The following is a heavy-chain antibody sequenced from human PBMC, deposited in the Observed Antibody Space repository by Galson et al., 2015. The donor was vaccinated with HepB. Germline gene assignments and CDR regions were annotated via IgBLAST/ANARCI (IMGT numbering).Heavy chain of an antibody. J-gene: IGHJ5*01. D-gene: IGHD3-10*01. CDR1: GYIFINYA. CDR3: ARTPDYGSGTYYNAWFDS. V-gene: IGHV7-4-1*02. Sequence: SVKVSCKASGYIFINYALNWMRQAPGQGPEWMGWINTNTGNPTYAQGFTGRFVFSLDTSASTAYLQITSLKAEDTAVYYCARTPDYGSGTYYNAWFDSWGQGTLVTVSS. CDR2: INTNTGNP.